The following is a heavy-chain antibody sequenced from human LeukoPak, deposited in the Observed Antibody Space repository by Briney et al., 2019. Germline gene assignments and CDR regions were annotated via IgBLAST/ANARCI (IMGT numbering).Heavy chain of an antibody. CDR1: GFTFSSYA. V-gene: IGHV3-23*01. CDR3: TRGAYSNYAAIGY. J-gene: IGHJ4*02. D-gene: IGHD4-11*01. Sequence: GGSLRLSCAASGFTFSSYAMSWVRQAPGKGLEWVSAISGSGGSTYYADSVKGRFTISRDNSKNTLYLQINSLRAEDTAVYYCTRGAYSNYAAIGYWGQGTLVTVSS. CDR2: ISGSGGST.